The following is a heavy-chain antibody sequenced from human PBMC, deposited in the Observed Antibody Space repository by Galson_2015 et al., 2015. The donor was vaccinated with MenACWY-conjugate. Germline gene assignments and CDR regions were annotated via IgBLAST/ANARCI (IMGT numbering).Heavy chain of an antibody. J-gene: IGHJ6*02. Sequence: QSGAEVKQPGESLQISCKGSGYYFPSYWIAWVRQIPGKGLEWMGLISPGDSNTRYSPSFQGQVTISADKSISTAYLQWSSLKASDTAMYYCARHPPGGRGMDVWGQATTVTVSS. D-gene: IGHD1-26*01. CDR2: ISPGDSNT. CDR3: ARHPPGGRGMDV. CDR1: GYYFPSYW. V-gene: IGHV5-51*01.